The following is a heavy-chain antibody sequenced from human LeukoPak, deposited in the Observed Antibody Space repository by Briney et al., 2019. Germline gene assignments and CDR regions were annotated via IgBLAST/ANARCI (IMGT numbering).Heavy chain of an antibody. CDR1: GGTFSSYA. CDR3: ARVAGDYGDYEYYYYYGMDV. CDR2: IIPILGIA. J-gene: IGHJ6*02. D-gene: IGHD4-17*01. V-gene: IGHV1-69*04. Sequence: SVKVSCKASGGTFSSYAISWVRQAPGQGLEWMGRIIPILGIANYAQKFQGRVTITADKSTSTAYLELSSLRSEDTAVYYCARVAGDYGDYEYYYYYGMDVWGQGTTVTVSS.